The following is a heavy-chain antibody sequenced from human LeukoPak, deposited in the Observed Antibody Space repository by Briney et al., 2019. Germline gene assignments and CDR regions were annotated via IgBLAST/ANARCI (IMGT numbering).Heavy chain of an antibody. V-gene: IGHV3-66*02. D-gene: IGHD5-12*01. J-gene: IGHJ4*02. CDR3: ARDVGGMATGYFDY. CDR1: GLTVSSNF. Sequence: GGSLRLSCAASGLTVSSNFMSWVRQAPGKGLEWVSVIHSDGRTFYADTVKGRFTVSRDNSNGMLFLQMNSLRAEDTAVYYCARDVGGMATGYFDYWGQGTPVTVSS. CDR2: IHSDGRT.